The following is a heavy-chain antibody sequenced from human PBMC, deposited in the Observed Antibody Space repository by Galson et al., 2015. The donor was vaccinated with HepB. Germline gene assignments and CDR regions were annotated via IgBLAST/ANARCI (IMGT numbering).Heavy chain of an antibody. J-gene: IGHJ4*02. Sequence: TLSLTCTVSGGSISSGSYYWSWIRQPAGKGLEWIGRIYTSGSTNYNPSLKSRVTMSVDTSKNQFSLKLSSVTAADTAVYYCARGQEEQQTLDYWGQGTLVTVSS. CDR2: IYTSGST. D-gene: IGHD6-13*01. V-gene: IGHV4-61*02. CDR3: ARGQEEQQTLDY. CDR1: GGSISSGSYY.